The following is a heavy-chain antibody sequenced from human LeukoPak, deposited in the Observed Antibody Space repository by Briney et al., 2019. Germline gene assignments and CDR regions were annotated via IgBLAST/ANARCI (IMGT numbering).Heavy chain of an antibody. J-gene: IGHJ4*02. V-gene: IGHV1-2*06. CDR3: ATGINSGSYYYFDY. D-gene: IGHD1-26*01. Sequence: ASVTVSCKASGYTFIGYYMQWVRQAPGQGLDWMGRVNPHSGGTNHAQKFQGRLTMTRDTSISTAYMELSRLRSDDTALYYCATGINSGSYYYFDYWGQGTLVTVSS. CDR1: GYTFIGYY. CDR2: VNPHSGGT.